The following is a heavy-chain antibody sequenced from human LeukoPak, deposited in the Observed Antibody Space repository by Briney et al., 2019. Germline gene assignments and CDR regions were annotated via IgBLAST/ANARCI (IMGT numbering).Heavy chain of an antibody. CDR1: GDSISSSYW. CDR3: ARRDRSLSISAYYMDV. D-gene: IGHD6-13*01. V-gene: IGHV4-4*02. CDR2: IYHAGIT. Sequence: PSETLSLTCYVSGDSISSSYWWTCVRQPPGKGLQWIGKIYHAGITNYKPTLKRRVTISVDKYNNQFSLKLTSMTAADTAIYYCARRDRSLSISAYYMDVWGKGTTVIVSS. J-gene: IGHJ6*03.